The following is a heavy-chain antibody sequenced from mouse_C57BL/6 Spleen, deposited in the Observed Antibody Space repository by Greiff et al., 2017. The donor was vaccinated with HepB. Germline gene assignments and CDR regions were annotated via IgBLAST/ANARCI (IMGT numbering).Heavy chain of an antibody. J-gene: IGHJ1*03. V-gene: IGHV1-55*01. D-gene: IGHD2-1*01. CDR2: IYPGSGST. CDR1: GYTFTSYW. CDR3: ARDGYGNWYFDV. Sequence: QVQLQQPGAELVKPGASVKMSCKASGYTFTSYWITWVKQRPGQGLEWIGDIYPGSGSTNYNEKFKSKATLTVDTSSSTAYMQLSSLTSEDSAVYYCARDGYGNWYFDVWGTGTTVTVSS.